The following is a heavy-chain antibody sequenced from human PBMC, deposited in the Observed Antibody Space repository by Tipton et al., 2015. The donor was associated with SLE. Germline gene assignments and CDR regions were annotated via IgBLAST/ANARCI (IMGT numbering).Heavy chain of an antibody. CDR2: MSYDGSNK. V-gene: IGHV3-30*04. CDR1: GFSFSSNT. J-gene: IGHJ4*02. CDR3: ATGDDYGDYWYFDY. Sequence: SLRLSCVASGFSFSSNTMQWVRQAPGKGLEWVAVMSYDGSNKYYLDSVKGRFTIARDNFKNTLFLEMNSLRTEDTAVYYCATGDDYGDYWYFDYWGQGTLVTVSS. D-gene: IGHD4-17*01.